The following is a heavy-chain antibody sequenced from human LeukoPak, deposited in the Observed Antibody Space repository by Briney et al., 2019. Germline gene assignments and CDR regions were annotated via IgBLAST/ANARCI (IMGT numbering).Heavy chain of an antibody. CDR3: ARAGVGATNYYYMDV. CDR1: GGTFSSYA. CDR2: IIPIFGTA. Sequence: ASVKVSCKASGGTFSSYAISWVRQAPGQGLEWMGGIIPIFGTANYAQKFRGRVTITADKSTSTAYMELSSLRSEDTAVYYCARAGVGATNYYYMDVWGKGTTVTVSS. J-gene: IGHJ6*03. V-gene: IGHV1-69*06. D-gene: IGHD1-26*01.